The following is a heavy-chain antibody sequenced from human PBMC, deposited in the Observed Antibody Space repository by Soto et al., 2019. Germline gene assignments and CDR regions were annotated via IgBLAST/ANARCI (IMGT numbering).Heavy chain of an antibody. CDR3: ARDPRGDTTVTPTPWFDY. V-gene: IGHV1-46*01. J-gene: IGHJ4*02. Sequence: QVQLVQSGAEVKKPGASVKVSCKASGYSFTNYYMHWVRQAPGQGLEWMGIINPSGGSTSYPQKFQGRVTMTRDTSTSTLYMELSSLSSEDTAVYYCARDPRGDTTVTPTPWFDYWGQGTLVTVSS. CDR2: INPSGGST. CDR1: GYSFTNYY. D-gene: IGHD4-17*01.